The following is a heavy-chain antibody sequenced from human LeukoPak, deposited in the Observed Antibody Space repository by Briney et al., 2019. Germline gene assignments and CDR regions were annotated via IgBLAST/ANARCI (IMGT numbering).Heavy chain of an antibody. J-gene: IGHJ4*02. Sequence: TGGSLILSCAASGFIFSNYAMSWVRQVPGRGREWVSTISSRGDSTYVADSVKGRFTISRDNSKNSLYLQMNTVRAEDTAVYYCVKGPRPDITVAHTVENWGQGTLVTVSS. CDR3: VKGPRPDITVAHTVEN. D-gene: IGHD6-19*01. CDR1: GFIFSNYA. CDR2: ISSRGDST. V-gene: IGHV3-23*01.